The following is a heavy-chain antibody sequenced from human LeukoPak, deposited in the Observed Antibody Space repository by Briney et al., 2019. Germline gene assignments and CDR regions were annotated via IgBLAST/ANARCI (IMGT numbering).Heavy chain of an antibody. CDR2: IYHSGST. CDR3: ARGGLWSAFDI. V-gene: IGHV4-30-2*01. Sequence: SETLSLTCAVSGGSISSGGYSWSWIRQPPGKGLEWIGYIYHSGSTYYNPSLKSRVTISVDRSKNQFSLKLSSVTAADTAVYYCARGGLWSAFDIWGQGTMVTVSS. J-gene: IGHJ3*02. D-gene: IGHD3-16*01. CDR1: GGSISSGGYS.